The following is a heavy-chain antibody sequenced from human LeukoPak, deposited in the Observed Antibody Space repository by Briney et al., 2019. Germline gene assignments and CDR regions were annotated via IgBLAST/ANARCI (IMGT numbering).Heavy chain of an antibody. CDR1: GFTFSSYT. Sequence: GGSLRLSCAASGFTFSSYTMSWVRQAPGEGLEWLSAISGRGESTFYAPSVKGRFAISRDNSDNTLYLQMSSLRVDDTAVYFCAKERQTGDYFTSDYWGREPWSPSPQ. J-gene: IGHJ4*02. V-gene: IGHV3-23*01. CDR2: ISGRGEST. CDR3: AKERQTGDYFTSDY. D-gene: IGHD4-17*01.